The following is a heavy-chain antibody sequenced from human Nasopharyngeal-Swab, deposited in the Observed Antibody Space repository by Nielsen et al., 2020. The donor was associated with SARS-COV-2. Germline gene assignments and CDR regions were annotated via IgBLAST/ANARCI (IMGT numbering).Heavy chain of an antibody. CDR3: AKDRDSGDDSDDYYHYYGMDV. CDR2: ISGSDPTT. D-gene: IGHD5-12*01. CDR1: GFTFRSYA. Sequence: GGSLRLSCAASGFTFRSYAISWVRQAPGKGLEWVSVISGSDPTTYYADSVKGRFTISRDNSKNTVNLQMNSLRVEDTAIYYCAKDRDSGDDSDDYYHYYGMDVWGQGTTVTVFS. V-gene: IGHV3-23*01. J-gene: IGHJ6*02.